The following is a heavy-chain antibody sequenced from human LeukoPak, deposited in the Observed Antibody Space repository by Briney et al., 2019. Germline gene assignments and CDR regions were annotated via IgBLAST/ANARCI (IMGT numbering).Heavy chain of an antibody. V-gene: IGHV3-11*01. J-gene: IGHJ4*02. CDR1: GFTLSDYY. CDR3: ARRYSSSWSSPGY. D-gene: IGHD6-13*01. CDR2: ISSSGTTI. Sequence: KPGGSLRLSCAASGFTLSDYYISWIRQAPGKGLGGVSYISSSGTTIYYADSVKGRFTISRDNAKNSLYLQMNSLRAEDTAVYYCARRYSSSWSSPGYWGQGTLVTVSS.